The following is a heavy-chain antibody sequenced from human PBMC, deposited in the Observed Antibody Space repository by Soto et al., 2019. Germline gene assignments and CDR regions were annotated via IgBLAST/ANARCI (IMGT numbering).Heavy chain of an antibody. Sequence: EVHLLESGGGLVQPGGSLRLSCAASGFTFSTYWMSWVRQAPGKGLEWVANINKDGSEKYYVDSVKGRFTISRDNAKNSLYLQMNSLRAEDMAVYYCAKEILSDSSGDYFWGGYFDYWGQGTLVTVSS. CDR2: INKDGSEK. CDR3: AKEILSDSSGDYFWGGYFDY. CDR1: GFTFSTYW. D-gene: IGHD3-22*01. V-gene: IGHV3-7*04. J-gene: IGHJ4*02.